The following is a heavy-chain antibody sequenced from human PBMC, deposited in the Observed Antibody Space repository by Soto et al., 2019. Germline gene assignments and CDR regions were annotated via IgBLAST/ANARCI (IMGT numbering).Heavy chain of an antibody. Sequence: GGSLRLSCAASGFTFSSYAMSWVRQAPGKGLEWVSAISGSGGSTYYADSVKGRFTISRDNSKNTLYLQMNSLRAEDTAVYYCAKRQIVGATKGSYFDYWGQGTLVTVSS. D-gene: IGHD1-26*01. J-gene: IGHJ4*02. CDR2: ISGSGGST. CDR3: AKRQIVGATKGSYFDY. CDR1: GFTFSSYA. V-gene: IGHV3-23*01.